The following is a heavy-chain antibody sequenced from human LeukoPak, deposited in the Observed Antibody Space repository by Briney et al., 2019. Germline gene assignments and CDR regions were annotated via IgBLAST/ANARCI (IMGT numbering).Heavy chain of an antibody. V-gene: IGHV4-39*01. J-gene: IGHJ4*02. Sequence: SETLSLTCAVSGVSITSGRYYWGWIRQPPGKVLEWIGSVYYSGSTSYNPSLKSRVAISVDTSNNQFSLRLSSVTAADTAAYYCATNTSNTAFDYWGPGTLVTVSS. CDR3: ATNTSNTAFDY. CDR1: GVSITSGRYY. D-gene: IGHD4-11*01. CDR2: VYYSGST.